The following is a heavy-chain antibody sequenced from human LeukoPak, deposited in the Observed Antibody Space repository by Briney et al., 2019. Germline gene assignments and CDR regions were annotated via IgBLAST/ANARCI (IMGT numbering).Heavy chain of an antibody. Sequence: PSETLSLTCTVSGGSISSYYWSWIRQPAGKGLEWIVRIYTSGSTNYNPSLKSRVTISVDKSKNQFSLKLSSVTAADTAVYYCARGSGSYYGNWFDPWGQGTLVTVSS. CDR1: GGSISSYY. J-gene: IGHJ5*02. CDR2: IYTSGST. D-gene: IGHD1-26*01. V-gene: IGHV4-4*07. CDR3: ARGSGSYYGNWFDP.